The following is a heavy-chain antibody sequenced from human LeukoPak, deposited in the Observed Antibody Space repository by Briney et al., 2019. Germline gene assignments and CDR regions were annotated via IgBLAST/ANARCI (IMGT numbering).Heavy chain of an antibody. Sequence: SVKVSCKASGGTFSSYAISWVRQARGQGLEWMGGIIPIFGTANYAQKFQGRVTITADESTSTAYMELSSLRSEDTAVYYCARDPMTYDSSGYTLDYWGQGTLVTVSS. CDR2: IIPIFGTA. CDR1: GGTFSSYA. CDR3: ARDPMTYDSSGYTLDY. V-gene: IGHV1-69*13. J-gene: IGHJ4*02. D-gene: IGHD3-22*01.